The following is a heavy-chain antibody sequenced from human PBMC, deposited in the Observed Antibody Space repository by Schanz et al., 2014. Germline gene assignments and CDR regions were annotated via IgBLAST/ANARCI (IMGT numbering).Heavy chain of an antibody. CDR1: GYTFISYG. CDR3: ARDDRAYYYGMDV. Sequence: QVQLVQSGAEVKKPGASVKVSCKASGYTFISYGIKWVRQAPGQGLEWMGWINPNSGDTNYAQKFQGWVTMTRDTSISTVYMELSRVTYEDTAVYYCARDDRAYYYGMDVWGQGTTVTVSS. J-gene: IGHJ6*02. D-gene: IGHD3-22*01. V-gene: IGHV1-2*04. CDR2: INPNSGDT.